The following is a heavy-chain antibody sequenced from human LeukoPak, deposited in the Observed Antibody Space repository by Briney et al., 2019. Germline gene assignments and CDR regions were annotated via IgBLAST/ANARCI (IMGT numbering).Heavy chain of an antibody. Sequence: GGSLRLSCAASGFTFDDHGMSWVRQAPGKGLEWVSGINWNGGSTGYADSVKGRFTISRDNAKNSLYLQMNSLRAEDTALYYCARDSSGSYALDYWGQGTLVTVSS. CDR1: GFTFDDHG. CDR3: ARDSSGSYALDY. J-gene: IGHJ4*02. V-gene: IGHV3-20*04. CDR2: INWNGGST. D-gene: IGHD1-26*01.